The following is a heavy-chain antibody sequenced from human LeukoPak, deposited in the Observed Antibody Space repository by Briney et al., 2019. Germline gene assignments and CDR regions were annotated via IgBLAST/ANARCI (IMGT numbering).Heavy chain of an antibody. CDR2: ISAYNGNT. V-gene: IGHV1-18*04. Sequence: ASVKVSCKASGYTFTGYGISWVRQAPGQRLEWMGWISAYNGNTNYAQKLQGRVTMTTDTSTSTAYMALRSLRSADTAVYYCARDKGAAGTRGSDPWGQGTLVTVSS. D-gene: IGHD6-13*01. CDR3: ARDKGAAGTRGSDP. J-gene: IGHJ5*02. CDR1: GYTFTGYG.